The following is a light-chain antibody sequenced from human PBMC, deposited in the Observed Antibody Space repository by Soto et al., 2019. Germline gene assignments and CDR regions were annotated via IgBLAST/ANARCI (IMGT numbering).Light chain of an antibody. V-gene: IGLV3-21*04. CDR1: NIGSKS. Sequence: SYELTQPPSVSVAPGKTATITCGGNNIGSKSVHWYQQKPGQAPVLVISYDSDRPSGIPERFSGSNSGNTATLTISRVEAGDEATYYCQVWDSGSDHRVFGGGTKLTVL. J-gene: IGLJ2*01. CDR3: QVWDSGSDHRV. CDR2: YDS.